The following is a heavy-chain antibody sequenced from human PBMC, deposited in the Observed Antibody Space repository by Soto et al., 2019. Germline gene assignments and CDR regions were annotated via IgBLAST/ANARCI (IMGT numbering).Heavy chain of an antibody. Sequence: NPSETLSLTCAVYGGSFSGYYWSWIRQPPGKWLEWIGEINHSGSTNYNPSLKSRVTISVDTSKNQFSLKLSSVTAADTAVYYCARGGHSSSWYWRNNWFDPWGQGTLVTVSS. CDR1: GGSFSGYY. CDR2: INHSGST. CDR3: ARGGHSSSWYWRNNWFDP. D-gene: IGHD6-13*01. V-gene: IGHV4-34*01. J-gene: IGHJ5*02.